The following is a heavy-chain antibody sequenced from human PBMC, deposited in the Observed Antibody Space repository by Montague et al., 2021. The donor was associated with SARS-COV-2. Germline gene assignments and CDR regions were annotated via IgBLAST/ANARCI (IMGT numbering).Heavy chain of an antibody. V-gene: IGHV4-39*01. CDR1: GGSISSYY. CDR2: VHNTGNS. CDR3: ARLPTGFPNWFDT. D-gene: IGHD3-9*01. Sequence: SETLSLTCTVSGGSISSYYWGWLRQPPGRGLEWITTVHNTGNSYHNSSLQSRVTISRDTSQRQVSLRLNSMTTADTAVYYCARLPTGFPNWFDTWGQGILVTVSS. J-gene: IGHJ5*02.